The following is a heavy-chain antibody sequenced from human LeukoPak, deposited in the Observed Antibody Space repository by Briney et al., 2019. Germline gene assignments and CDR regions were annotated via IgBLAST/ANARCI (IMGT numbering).Heavy chain of an antibody. V-gene: IGHV3-23*01. CDR1: GFTFRSHA. CDR3: AKDFRIGYSAHFDY. J-gene: IGHJ4*02. Sequence: GGSLRLSCVGSGFTFRSHAMSWVRRAPEKGLEFVSGIYENGGTTYYADSVKGRFSISRDNSKNTLYLQMDSLRGEDTAVYYCAKDFRIGYSAHFDYWGQGALVTVSS. D-gene: IGHD2-21*01. CDR2: IYENGGTT.